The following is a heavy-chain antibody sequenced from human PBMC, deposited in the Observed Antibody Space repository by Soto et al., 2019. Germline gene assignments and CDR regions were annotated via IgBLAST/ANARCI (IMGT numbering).Heavy chain of an antibody. V-gene: IGHV1-2*04. CDR3: AREMGDLYGNWFDP. Sequence: GASVKVSCKASGYTFTSYAMHWVRQAPGQGLEWMGWINPNSGGTNYAQKFQGWVTMTRDTSISTAYMELSRLRSDDTAVYYCAREMGDLYGNWFDPWGQGTLVTVSS. CDR1: GYTFTSYA. CDR2: INPNSGGT. J-gene: IGHJ5*02. D-gene: IGHD3-16*01.